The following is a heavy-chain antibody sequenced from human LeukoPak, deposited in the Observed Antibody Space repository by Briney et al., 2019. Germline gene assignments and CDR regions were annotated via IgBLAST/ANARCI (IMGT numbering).Heavy chain of an antibody. CDR3: AKDPEGDYVFDY. CDR2: ISGSGGST. D-gene: IGHD4-17*01. V-gene: IGHV3-23*01. J-gene: IGHJ4*02. Sequence: GGSLRLSCAASGFTFSSYAMSCVRQAPGKGLEWVSAISGSGGSTYYADSVKGRFTISRDNSKNTLYLQMNSLRAEDTAVYYCAKDPEGDYVFDYWGQGTLVTVSS. CDR1: GFTFSSYA.